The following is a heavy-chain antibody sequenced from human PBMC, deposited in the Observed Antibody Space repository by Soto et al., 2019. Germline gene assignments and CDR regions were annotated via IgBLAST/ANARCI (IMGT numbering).Heavy chain of an antibody. CDR1: GFTFSDYY. CDR3: AKMSSENYYDPVFS. CDR2: ISSSGNTI. J-gene: IGHJ4*02. Sequence: QVQLVESGGGLVKTSGSLRIACAASGFTFSDYYMSWVRQAPGQGLEWVSYISSSGNTIYYADSVKGRFTISRDNAKNSVYLQMNSLRAEDTALYFCAKMSSENYYDPVFSWGQGTLVTGSS. D-gene: IGHD3-22*01. V-gene: IGHV3-11*01.